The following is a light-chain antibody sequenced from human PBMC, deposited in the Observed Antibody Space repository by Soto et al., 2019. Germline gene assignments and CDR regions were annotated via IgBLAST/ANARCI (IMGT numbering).Light chain of an antibody. Sequence: DIQMTQSPSSLSASVGDRFTITCLASQGITTYLNWYQQKPGKAPKLLIYATSSLQSGVPSRFSGSGSGPDFTLTISSLQPEDFAAYYCQQSYSTPRTFGGGTKVDIK. CDR1: QGITTY. V-gene: IGKV1-39*01. CDR3: QQSYSTPRT. CDR2: ATS. J-gene: IGKJ4*01.